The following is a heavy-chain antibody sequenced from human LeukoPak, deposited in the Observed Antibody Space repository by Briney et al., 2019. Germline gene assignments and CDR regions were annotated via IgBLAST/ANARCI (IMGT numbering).Heavy chain of an antibody. CDR1: GGSISSYY. CDR2: IYYSGST. V-gene: IGHV4-59*01. D-gene: IGHD3-3*01. Sequence: PSETLSLTCTVSGGSISSYYWSWIRQPPGKGLEWIGYIYYSGSTNYNPSLKSRVTISVDTSKNQFSLKLSSATAADTAVYYCASSYYDFWSGHYYFDYWGQGTLVTVSS. J-gene: IGHJ4*02. CDR3: ASSYYDFWSGHYYFDY.